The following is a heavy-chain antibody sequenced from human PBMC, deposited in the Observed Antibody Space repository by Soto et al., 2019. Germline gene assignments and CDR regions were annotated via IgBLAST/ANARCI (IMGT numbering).Heavy chain of an antibody. J-gene: IGHJ4*02. V-gene: IGHV3-30*18. CDR2: ISYDGSNK. Sequence: VQLVESGGGVVQPGRSLRLSCAASGFTFSSYGMHWVRQAPGKGLEWVAVISYDGSNKYYADSVKGRFTISRDNSKNTLYLQMNSLRAEDTAVYYCAKWASSVDYWGQGTLVTVSS. CDR1: GFTFSSYG. CDR3: AKWASSVDY. D-gene: IGHD2-2*01.